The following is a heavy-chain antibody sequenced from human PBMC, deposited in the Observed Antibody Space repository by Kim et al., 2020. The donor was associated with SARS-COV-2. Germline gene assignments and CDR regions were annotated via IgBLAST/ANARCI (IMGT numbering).Heavy chain of an antibody. Sequence: ASVKVSCKASGYTFTSYDINWVRQATGQGLEWMGWMNPNSGNTGYSQKFQGRVTMTRNTSISTAYMELSSLRSEATAVYYCATPTLRITIFGVVITSYAFDIWGQGKMVTVSS. J-gene: IGHJ3*02. CDR1: GYTFTSYD. D-gene: IGHD3-3*01. CDR2: MNPNSGNT. V-gene: IGHV1-8*01. CDR3: ATPTLRITIFGVVITSYAFDI.